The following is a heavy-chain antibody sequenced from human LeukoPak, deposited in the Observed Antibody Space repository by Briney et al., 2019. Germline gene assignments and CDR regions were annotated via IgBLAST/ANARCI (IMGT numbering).Heavy chain of an antibody. CDR3: ARHGVVVSGCIFDY. Sequence: SETLSLTCTVYGGSISSSSYYWGWIRQPPGKGLEWIGRIYYSGSTYYNPSLKSRVTISVDTSKNQFSLNLSSVTAADTAVYICARHGVVVSGCIFDYWGQGTLVTVSS. CDR1: GGSISSSSYY. CDR2: IYYSGST. J-gene: IGHJ4*02. D-gene: IGHD2-15*01. V-gene: IGHV4-39*01.